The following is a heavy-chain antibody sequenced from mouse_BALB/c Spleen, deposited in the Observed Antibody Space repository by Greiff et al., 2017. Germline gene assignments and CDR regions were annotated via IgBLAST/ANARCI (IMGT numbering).Heavy chain of an antibody. CDR2: INPSSGYT. V-gene: IGHV1-4*01. CDR3: AHDHDWFAY. J-gene: IGHJ3*01. Sequence: QVQLQQSGAELARPGASVKMSCKASGYTFTSYTMHWVKQRPGQGLEWIGYINPSSGYTNYNQKFKDKATLTADKSSSTAYMQLSSLTSEDSVVYYCAHDHDWFAYWGQGTLVTVSA. CDR1: GYTFTSYT.